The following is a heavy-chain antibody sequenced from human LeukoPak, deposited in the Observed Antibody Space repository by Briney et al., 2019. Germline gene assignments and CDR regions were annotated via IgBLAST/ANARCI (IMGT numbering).Heavy chain of an antibody. CDR3: ARGNFGDGYNFAY. V-gene: IGHV1-8*03. CDR2: MNPNSGNT. Sequence: ASVKVSCKASGYTFTSYDINWVRQATGQGLEWMGWMNPNSGNTGYAQKFRGRVTITRNTSISTAYMELSSLRSEDTAVYYCARGNFGDGYNFAYWGQGTLVTVSS. D-gene: IGHD5-24*01. J-gene: IGHJ4*02. CDR1: GYTFTSYD.